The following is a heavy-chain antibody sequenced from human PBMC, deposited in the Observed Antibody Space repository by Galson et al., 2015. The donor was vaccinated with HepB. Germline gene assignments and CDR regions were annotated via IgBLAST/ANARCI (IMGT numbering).Heavy chain of an antibody. D-gene: IGHD6-19*01. CDR3: TTALEEWLAPLYYYYGMDV. CDR2: IKSKTDGGTT. J-gene: IGHJ6*02. Sequence: SLRLSCAASGFTFSNAWMNWVRQAPGKGLEWVGRIKSKTDGGTTDYAAPVKGRFTISRDDSKNTLYLQMNSLKTEDTAVYYCTTALEEWLAPLYYYYGMDVWGQGTTVTVSS. CDR1: GFTFSNAW. V-gene: IGHV3-15*07.